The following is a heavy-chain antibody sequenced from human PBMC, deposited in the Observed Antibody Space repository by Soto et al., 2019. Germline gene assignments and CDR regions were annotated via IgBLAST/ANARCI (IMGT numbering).Heavy chain of an antibody. CDR3: ARARGKDGMDV. Sequence: SETLSLTCTVSGGSISSYYWSWIRQPPGKGLEWIGYIYYSGSTNYNPSLKSRVAISVDTSKNQFSLKLSSVTAADTAVYYCARARGKDGMDVWGQGTKVTVSS. CDR1: GGSISSYY. D-gene: IGHD3-10*01. V-gene: IGHV4-59*01. J-gene: IGHJ6*02. CDR2: IYYSGST.